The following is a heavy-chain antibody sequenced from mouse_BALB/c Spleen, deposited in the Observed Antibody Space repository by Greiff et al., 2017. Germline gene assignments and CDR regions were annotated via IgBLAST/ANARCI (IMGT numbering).Heavy chain of an antibody. CDR1: GFNIKDTY. J-gene: IGHJ4*01. CDR2: IDPANGNT. V-gene: IGHV14-3*02. CDR3: ARGGCDYGSSYAMDY. Sequence: VQLQQSGAELVKPGASVKLSCTASGFNIKDTYMHWVKQRPEQGLEWIGRIDPANGNTKYDPKFQGKATITADTSSNTAYLQLSSLTSEDTAVYYCARGGCDYGSSYAMDYWGQGTSVTVSS. D-gene: IGHD1-1*01.